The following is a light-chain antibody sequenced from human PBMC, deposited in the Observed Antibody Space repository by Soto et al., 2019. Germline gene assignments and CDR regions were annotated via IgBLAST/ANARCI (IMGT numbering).Light chain of an antibody. CDR3: AAWDDNLHGVV. CDR2: DNN. CDR1: SSNVGRNT. J-gene: IGLJ2*01. Sequence: QSVLTQPPSASGTPGQRVTISCSGSSSNVGRNTVNWYHQLPGTAPKLLIYDNNQRPSGVPDRFSGSKSGPSASLAISGLQSEDEADYYCAAWDDNLHGVVFGGGTKLTVL. V-gene: IGLV1-44*01.